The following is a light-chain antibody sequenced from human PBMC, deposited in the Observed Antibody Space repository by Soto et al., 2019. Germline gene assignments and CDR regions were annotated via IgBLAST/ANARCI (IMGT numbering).Light chain of an antibody. CDR1: SSDVGGYNY. Sequence: QSVLTQPRSVSGSPGQSVAISCTGTSSDVGGYNYVSWYQQHPGKAPKLMIYDVSKRPSGVPDRFSGSKSGNTASLTISGLQAEDEADYFFCSYAGSDTWVFGGGTQLPVL. V-gene: IGLV2-11*01. CDR3: CSYAGSDTWV. CDR2: DVS. J-gene: IGLJ3*02.